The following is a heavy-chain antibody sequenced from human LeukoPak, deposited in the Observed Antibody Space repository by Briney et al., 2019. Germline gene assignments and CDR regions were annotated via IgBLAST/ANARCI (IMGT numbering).Heavy chain of an antibody. D-gene: IGHD3-22*01. J-gene: IGHJ4*02. CDR3: ARVRYYDSSGWELFDY. V-gene: IGHV1-3*01. CDR2: INAGNGNT. CDR1: GYTFTSYA. Sequence: GASVKVSCKASGYTFTSYAMHWVRQAPGQRLEWMGWINAGNGNTKYSQKFQGRATITRDTSASTAYMELSSLRSEDTAVYYCARVRYYDSSGWELFDYWGQGTLVTVSS.